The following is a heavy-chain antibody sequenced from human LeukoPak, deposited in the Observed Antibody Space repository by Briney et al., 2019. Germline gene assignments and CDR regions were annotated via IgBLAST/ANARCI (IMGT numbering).Heavy chain of an antibody. D-gene: IGHD2-2*01. CDR2: ISAYNGNT. Sequence: GASVKVSCKASGYSFINYAIHWVRQAPGQGLEWMGWISAYNGNTNYAQKLQGRVTMTTDTSTSTAYMELRSLRSDDTAVYYCARDLSYCSSTSCETFDIWGQGTMVTVSS. J-gene: IGHJ3*02. V-gene: IGHV1-18*01. CDR3: ARDLSYCSSTSCETFDI. CDR1: GYSFINYA.